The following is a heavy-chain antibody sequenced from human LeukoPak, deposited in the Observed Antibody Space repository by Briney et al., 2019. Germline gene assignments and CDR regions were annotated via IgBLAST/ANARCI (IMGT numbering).Heavy chain of an antibody. CDR3: ARESSGWWVDY. Sequence: GGSLRLSCIASGFNFRGYYMGWIRQAPGKGLEWVSYISDDSYRTPYGDSVKGRFTISRDNAKNSLYLQMDSLRVEDTAVYYCARESSGWWVDYWGQGTLVTVSS. J-gene: IGHJ4*02. D-gene: IGHD6-19*01. V-gene: IGHV3-11*01. CDR1: GFNFRGYY. CDR2: ISDDSYRT.